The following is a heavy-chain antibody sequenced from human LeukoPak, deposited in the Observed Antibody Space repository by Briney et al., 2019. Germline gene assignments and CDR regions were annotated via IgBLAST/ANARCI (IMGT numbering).Heavy chain of an antibody. D-gene: IGHD4-17*01. CDR1: GYSFSGYY. V-gene: IGHV4-34*01. CDR3: ARGYPATVTPGYYMGV. CDR2: INHNSST. J-gene: IGHJ6*03. Sequence: PSETLSLTCAAYGYSFSGYYWSWIRQPPGKGLEWIGGINHNSSTNYYPSLKSRITITVDASKNQFSLKLSSMTAADAAVYYYARGYPATVTPGYYMGVWGKGTTVTVSS.